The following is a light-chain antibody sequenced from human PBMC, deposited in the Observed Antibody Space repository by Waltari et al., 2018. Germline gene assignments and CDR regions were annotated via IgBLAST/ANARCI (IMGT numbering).Light chain of an antibody. CDR3: QVWDANTDPGV. CDR2: YDN. CDR1: NIESKS. J-gene: IGLJ1*01. V-gene: IGLV3-21*01. Sequence: SYVLTQPPSVSVAPGETARITCGGNNIESKSVHWYRQRPGQAPVVVISYDNDRAAGSPGRFSGSNSGNTATRTISRVEAGDEADYYGQVWDANTDPGVFGTGTEVTVL.